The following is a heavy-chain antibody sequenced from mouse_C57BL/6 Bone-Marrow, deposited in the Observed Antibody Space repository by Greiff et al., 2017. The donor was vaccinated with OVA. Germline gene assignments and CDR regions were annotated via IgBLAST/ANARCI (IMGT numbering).Heavy chain of an antibody. Sequence: EVMLVESGGGLVKPGGSLKLSCAASGFTFSSYAMSWVRQTPEKRLEWVATISDGGSYTYYPDNVKGRFTISRDNAKNNLYLQMSHLKSEDTAMYYCARDPPHGIYAMDYWGQGTSVTVSS. V-gene: IGHV5-4*01. CDR2: ISDGGSYT. CDR1: GFTFSSYA. J-gene: IGHJ4*01. CDR3: ARDPPHGIYAMDY.